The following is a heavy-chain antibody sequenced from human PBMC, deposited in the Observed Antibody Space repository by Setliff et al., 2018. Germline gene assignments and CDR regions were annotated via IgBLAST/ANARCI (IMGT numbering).Heavy chain of an antibody. V-gene: IGHV4-59*12. D-gene: IGHD6-19*01. CDR2: IYYSGST. CDR3: ARSRTTAVKGGVFAV. CDR1: GGSISGSY. Sequence: SETLSLTCTVSGGSISGSYCSWIRQPPGKGLEWIGYIYYSGSTYYNPSLQSRVTVSLDSSKNHFSLELTSVTAADTAEYFCARSRTTAVKGGVFAVWGRGTLVTVSS. J-gene: IGHJ2*01.